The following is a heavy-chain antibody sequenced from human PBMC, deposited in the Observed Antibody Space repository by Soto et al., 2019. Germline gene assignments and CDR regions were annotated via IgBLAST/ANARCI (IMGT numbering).Heavy chain of an antibody. CDR2: IKNKTDGGTT. J-gene: IGHJ5*02. Sequence: GGSLRLSCAASGFTFSNAWMNWVRQAPGKGREWVGRIKNKTDGGTTDYAAPVKGRFTISRDDSKDTLYLKMNRLKTEDTAVYYCTTTVEYYYDSSEGFDPWGQGTLVTVSS. CDR1: GFTFSNAW. V-gene: IGHV3-15*07. CDR3: TTTVEYYYDSSEGFDP. D-gene: IGHD3-22*01.